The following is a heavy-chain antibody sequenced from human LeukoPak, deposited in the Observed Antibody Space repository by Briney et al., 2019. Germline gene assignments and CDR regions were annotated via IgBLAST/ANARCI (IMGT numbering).Heavy chain of an antibody. V-gene: IGHV3-23*01. D-gene: IGHD2-15*01. CDR1: GFTFSSYA. CDR2: ISGSGGST. CDR3: AKDYCSGSSCYSGLDF. J-gene: IGHJ4*02. Sequence: GGSLRLSCAASGFTFSSYAMSWVRQAPGKGLEWVSVISGSGGSTYYADSVKGRFTISRDNSKNTLYLQMNSLRAEDTAVYYCAKDYCSGSSCYSGLDFWGQGALVTVSS.